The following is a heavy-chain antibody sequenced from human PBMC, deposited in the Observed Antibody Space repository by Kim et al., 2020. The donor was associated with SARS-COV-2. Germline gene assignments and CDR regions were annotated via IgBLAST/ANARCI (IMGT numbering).Heavy chain of an antibody. CDR2: IYYSGST. V-gene: IGHV4-39*01. Sequence: SETLSLTCTVSGGSISSSSYYWGWIRQPPGKGLEWIGSIYYSGSTYYNPSLKSRVTISVDTSKNQLSLKLSSVTAADTAVYYCARVGYCRGGTCYPLPPFDHWGQGTLVTVSS. CDR1: GGSISSSSYY. CDR3: ARVGYCRGGTCYPLPPFDH. D-gene: IGHD2-15*01. J-gene: IGHJ5*02.